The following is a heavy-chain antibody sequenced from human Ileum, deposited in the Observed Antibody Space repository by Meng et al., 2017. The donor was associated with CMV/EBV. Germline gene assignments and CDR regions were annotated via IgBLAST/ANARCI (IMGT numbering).Heavy chain of an antibody. D-gene: IGHD5-12*01. J-gene: IGHJ4*02. CDR3: AKGRGNSFGPHCFDF. V-gene: IGHV3-23*01. CDR1: GFPFSTSA. CDR2: LISSGYNT. Sequence: SGFPFSTSAMAWVRQVPGKGLEWVSSLISSGYNTYYADSVKGRFTISRDNSKNTLYLEMTSLRAEDTAVYYCAKGRGNSFGPHCFDFWGQGTLVTVSS.